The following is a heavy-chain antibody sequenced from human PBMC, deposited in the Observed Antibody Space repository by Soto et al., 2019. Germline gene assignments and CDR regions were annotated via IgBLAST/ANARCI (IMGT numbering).Heavy chain of an antibody. J-gene: IGHJ4*02. D-gene: IGHD6-19*01. V-gene: IGHV3-33*01. Sequence: GGSLRLSCVASGFSFSSYGMHWVRQAPGKGLEWVANIWFDGSKKYYADSVKGRFTISRDNSKNTVYVQMNSLRGDDTAVYYCARADGSGWYLENWGQGSLVTVSS. CDR2: IWFDGSKK. CDR1: GFSFSSYG. CDR3: ARADGSGWYLEN.